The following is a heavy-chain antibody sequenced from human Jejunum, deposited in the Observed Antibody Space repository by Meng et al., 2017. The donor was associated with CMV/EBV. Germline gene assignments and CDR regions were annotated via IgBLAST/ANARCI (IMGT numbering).Heavy chain of an antibody. CDR1: TTYH. Sequence: TTYHWSCARHPPGMRLECVGTLKGSGNTYSNPSLTSRVPISVATSKLPFSLRLRSVTAADTAVYYCERGKWGTSSYGALRYNWFDPWGQGTLVTVSS. D-gene: IGHD2/OR15-2a*01. J-gene: IGHJ5*02. CDR3: ERGKWGTSSYGALRYNWFDP. CDR2: LKGSGNT. V-gene: IGHV4-39*07.